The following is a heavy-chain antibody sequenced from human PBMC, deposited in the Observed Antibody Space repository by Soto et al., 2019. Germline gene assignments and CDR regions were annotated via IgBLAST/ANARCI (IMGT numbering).Heavy chain of an antibody. Sequence: QLQLQESGPGLVKPSETLSLTCTVSGDSISSSSYYWGWIRQPPGKGLEWIGSIYYSGSTYYNPSLKSRVTISVDTSKNQFSLKLSSVTAADTAVYYCASSRWGVVTAGFDYWGQGTLVTVSS. J-gene: IGHJ4*02. CDR2: IYYSGST. CDR1: GDSISSSSYY. CDR3: ASSRWGVVTAGFDY. V-gene: IGHV4-39*01. D-gene: IGHD2-21*02.